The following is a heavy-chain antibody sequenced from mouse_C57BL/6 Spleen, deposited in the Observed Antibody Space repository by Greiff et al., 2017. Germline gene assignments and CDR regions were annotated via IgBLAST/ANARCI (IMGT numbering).Heavy chain of an antibody. CDR3: TSGGVSAWFAY. V-gene: IGHV1-82*01. CDR2: IYPGDGDT. J-gene: IGHJ3*01. Sequence: QVQLKESGPELVKPGASVKISCKASGYAFSSSWMNWVKQRPGKGLEWIGRIYPGDGDTNYNGKFKGKATLTADKSSSTAYMQLSSLTSEDSAVYFCTSGGVSAWFAYWGQGTLVTVSA. CDR1: GYAFSSSW.